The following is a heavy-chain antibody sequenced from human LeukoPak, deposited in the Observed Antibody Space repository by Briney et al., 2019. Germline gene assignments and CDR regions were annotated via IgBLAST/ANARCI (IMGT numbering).Heavy chain of an antibody. CDR3: ARVTGYMTEDYFDY. V-gene: IGHV4-59*01. Sequence: SETLSLTCTVSGGSISSYYWSWIRQPPGEGLEWIGYIYYSGSTNYNPSLKSRVTISVDTSKNQFSLKLSSVTAADTAVYYCARVTGYMTEDYFDYRGQGTLITVSS. J-gene: IGHJ4*02. D-gene: IGHD6-13*01. CDR2: IYYSGST. CDR1: GGSISSYY.